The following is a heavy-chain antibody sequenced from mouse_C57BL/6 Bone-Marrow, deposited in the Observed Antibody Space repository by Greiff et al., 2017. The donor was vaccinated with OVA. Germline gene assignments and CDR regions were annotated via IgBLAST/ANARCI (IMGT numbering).Heavy chain of an antibody. Sequence: VQLQQSGGGLVQPGESLKLSCESNEYEFPSHDMSWVRKTPEKRLELVAAINSDGGSTYYPDTMERRFTLSRDNTKKTLYLQMSSLRSEDTALYYCARLMGYYAMDYWGQGTSVTVSS. CDR3: ARLMGYYAMDY. V-gene: IGHV5-2*01. CDR1: EYEFPSHD. J-gene: IGHJ4*01. CDR2: INSDGGST. D-gene: IGHD1-1*02.